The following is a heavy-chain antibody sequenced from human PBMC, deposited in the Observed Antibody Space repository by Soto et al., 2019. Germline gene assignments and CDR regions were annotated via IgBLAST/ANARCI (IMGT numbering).Heavy chain of an antibody. CDR3: ARDLVVYYYGSGSSPHNYYYGIDV. Sequence: GGSLRLSCAASGFTFSSYSMNWVRQAPGKGLEWVSYISSSSSTIYYADSVKGRFTISRDNAKNSLYLQMNSLRDEDTAVYYCARDLVVYYYGSGSSPHNYYYGIDVWGQGTTVTVSS. J-gene: IGHJ6*02. CDR1: GFTFSSYS. CDR2: ISSSSSTI. V-gene: IGHV3-48*02. D-gene: IGHD3-10*01.